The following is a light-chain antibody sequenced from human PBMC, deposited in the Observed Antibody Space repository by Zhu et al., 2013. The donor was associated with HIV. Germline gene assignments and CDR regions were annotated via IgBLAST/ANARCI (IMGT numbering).Light chain of an antibody. V-gene: IGKV3-20*01. CDR2: GAS. J-gene: IGKJ2*01. Sequence: EIVLTQSPGTLSLSPGERATLSCRASQSVSTNFIAWYQQKPGQSPRLLIYGASTRATGIPDRFGGSGSGTDFTLTISSLQAEDVAVYYCQQYYSTPYTFGQGTKLEIK. CDR3: QQYYSTPYT. CDR1: QSVSTNF.